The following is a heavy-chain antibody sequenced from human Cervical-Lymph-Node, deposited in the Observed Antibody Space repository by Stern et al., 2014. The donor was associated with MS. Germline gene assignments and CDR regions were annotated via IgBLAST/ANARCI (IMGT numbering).Heavy chain of an antibody. D-gene: IGHD4-23*01. CDR1: GDSVKSRIYY. Sequence: QVQLQESGPGLVKPSETLSLTCTVSGDSVKSRIYYWGWIRQPPGKDLEWVGYINASGGPRPNHSLKNRVTIALDTSKSQFSLKVRSVTAADTAIYYCARVQNDYGGFFLPHWGQGTLVTVSS. J-gene: IGHJ4*02. CDR2: INASGGP. CDR3: ARVQNDYGGFFLPH. V-gene: IGHV4-61*01.